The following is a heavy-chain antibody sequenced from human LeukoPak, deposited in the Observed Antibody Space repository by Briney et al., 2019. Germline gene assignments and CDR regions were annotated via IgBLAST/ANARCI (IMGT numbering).Heavy chain of an antibody. D-gene: IGHD2-15*01. CDR1: GFTFSSYG. CDR2: ISYDGSNK. CDR3: ARDGGVKSVVVVAAAKLPLPYFDY. V-gene: IGHV3-30*03. Sequence: GGSLRLSCAASGFTFSSYGMHWVRQAPGKGLEWVAVISYDGSNKYYADSVKGPFTISRDNSKNTLYLQMNSLRAEDTAVYYCARDGGVKSVVVVAAAKLPLPYFDYWGQGTLVTVSS. J-gene: IGHJ4*02.